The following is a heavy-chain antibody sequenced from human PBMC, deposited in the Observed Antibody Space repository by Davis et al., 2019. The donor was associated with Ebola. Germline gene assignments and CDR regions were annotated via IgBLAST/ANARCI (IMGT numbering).Heavy chain of an antibody. D-gene: IGHD5-12*01. Sequence: SVKVSCKASGGTFSSYAISWVRQAPGQGLEWMGGIIPIFGTANYAQKFQGRVTITRDTSTSTVYMELSSLRSEDTAVYYCARESPGKYSGYAWGHHAFDIWGQGTMVTVSS. V-gene: IGHV1-69*05. J-gene: IGHJ3*02. CDR2: IIPIFGTA. CDR1: GGTFSSYA. CDR3: ARESPGKYSGYAWGHHAFDI.